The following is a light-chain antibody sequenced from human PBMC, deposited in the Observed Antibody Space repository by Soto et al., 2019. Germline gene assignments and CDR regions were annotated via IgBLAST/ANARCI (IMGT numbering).Light chain of an antibody. CDR3: QQYNIWPHT. Sequence: EIVMTQSPATLSVSPGERATLSCRASQSVSSNFAWYQQQPGQAPRLLIYGASTRAPGIPARCSGSGSGTEFTLTISSLQSEDFAVYYCQQYNIWPHTLGQGTKLEIK. V-gene: IGKV3-15*01. CDR1: QSVSSN. CDR2: GAS. J-gene: IGKJ2*01.